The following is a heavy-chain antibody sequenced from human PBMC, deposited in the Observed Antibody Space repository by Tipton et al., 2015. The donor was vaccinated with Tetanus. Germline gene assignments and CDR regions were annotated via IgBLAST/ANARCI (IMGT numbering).Heavy chain of an antibody. V-gene: IGHV4-59*01. Sequence: TLSLTCAVYGGSFSNYYWSWIRQPPGKGLEWIGYIYYSGSTNYNPSLKSRVTISVDTSKNQFSLKLSSVTAADTAVYYCARSEQQLVRGYYYYYYMDVWGKGTTVTVSS. CDR3: ARSEQQLVRGYYYYYYMDV. CDR1: GGSFSNYY. D-gene: IGHD6-13*01. CDR2: IYYSGST. J-gene: IGHJ6*03.